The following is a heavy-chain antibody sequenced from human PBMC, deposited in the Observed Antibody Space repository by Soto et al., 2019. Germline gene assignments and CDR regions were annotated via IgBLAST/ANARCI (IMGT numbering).Heavy chain of an antibody. D-gene: IGHD2-21*01. J-gene: IGHJ4*02. V-gene: IGHV3-43*01. CDR3: AKERDCGGVCFYFDF. CDR1: GLELNRFT. CDR2: IRGDGTDI. Sequence: EVQLVQSGGRVVPPGGSLRISYAVSGLELNRFTMHWVRQTPERGLEWVSYIRGDGTDIRYADSVRGRFTISRDNTKNSLYLQMYSLTTEDTALYYCAKERDCGGVCFYFDFWGQGALVTVSS.